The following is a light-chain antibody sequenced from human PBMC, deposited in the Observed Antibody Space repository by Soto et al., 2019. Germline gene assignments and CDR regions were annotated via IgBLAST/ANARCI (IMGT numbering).Light chain of an antibody. CDR1: SSDVDGYNY. J-gene: IGLJ1*01. CDR3: SSYRSSSTLYV. Sequence: ALTQPASVSGSPGQSITISCTGTSSDVDGYNYVSWYQQHPGKAPKLVIYDVSNRPSGVSNRFSASKSGNTASLTISGLQAEDEADYYCSSYRSSSTLYVFGTGTKLTVL. V-gene: IGLV2-14*01. CDR2: DVS.